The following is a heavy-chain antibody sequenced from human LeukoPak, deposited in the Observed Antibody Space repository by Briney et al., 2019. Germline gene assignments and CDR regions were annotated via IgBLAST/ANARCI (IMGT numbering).Heavy chain of an antibody. CDR3: AKSAGYCSGGSCYRGYFDY. Sequence: PGGSLRLSCAASGFTFSSYAMSWVRQAPGKGLEWVSAISGSGGSTYYADSVKGRFTISRDNSKNTLYLQMNSLRAEDTAVYYCAKSAGYCSGGSCYRGYFDYWGQGTLVTVSS. CDR1: GFTFSSYA. V-gene: IGHV3-23*01. D-gene: IGHD2-15*01. CDR2: ISGSGGST. J-gene: IGHJ4*02.